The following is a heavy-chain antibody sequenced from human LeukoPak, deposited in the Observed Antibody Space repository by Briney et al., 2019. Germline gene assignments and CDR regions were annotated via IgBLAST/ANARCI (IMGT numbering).Heavy chain of an antibody. D-gene: IGHD1-26*01. Sequence: SAKVSCKASGYTFTSYYMHWVRQAPGQGLEWMGIINPSGGSTSYAQKFQGRVTMTRDTSTSTVYMELSSLRSEDTAVYYCAREEMGATGSSGYCGQGTLVTVSS. V-gene: IGHV1-46*01. J-gene: IGHJ4*02. CDR1: GYTFTSYY. CDR2: INPSGGST. CDR3: AREEMGATGSSGY.